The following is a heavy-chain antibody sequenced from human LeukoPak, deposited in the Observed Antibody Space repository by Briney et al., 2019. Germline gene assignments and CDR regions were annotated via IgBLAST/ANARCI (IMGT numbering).Heavy chain of an antibody. D-gene: IGHD6-13*01. CDR3: AKDLSLGKPGIAAAGPDY. V-gene: IGHV3-74*01. CDR1: GFTFSSNW. CDR2: INNDGSGA. J-gene: IGHJ4*02. Sequence: PGGSLRLSCAASGFTFSSNWMHWVRQAPGKGLVWVSRINNDGSGAIYADSVKGRFTISRDNSKNTLYPQMNSLRAEDTAVYYCAKDLSLGKPGIAAAGPDYWGQGTLVTVSS.